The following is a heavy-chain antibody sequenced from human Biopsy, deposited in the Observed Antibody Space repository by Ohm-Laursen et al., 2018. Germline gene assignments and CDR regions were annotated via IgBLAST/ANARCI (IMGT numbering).Heavy chain of an antibody. CDR3: ARGGLNYWYFDL. Sequence: GASVKVSCKASGYTFTSYGISWVRQAPGQGLEWMGWINPNSGGTNYAQKFQGRVTMTRDTSMSTAYMELNRLRSDDTAVYYCARGGLNYWYFDLWGRGTLVTVSS. J-gene: IGHJ2*01. D-gene: IGHD1-26*01. CDR2: INPNSGGT. CDR1: GYTFTSYG. V-gene: IGHV1-2*02.